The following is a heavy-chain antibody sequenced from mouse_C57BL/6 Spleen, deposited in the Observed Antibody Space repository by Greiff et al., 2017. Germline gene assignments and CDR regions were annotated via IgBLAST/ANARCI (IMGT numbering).Heavy chain of an antibody. CDR3: ARSPLRLPYYYAMDY. V-gene: IGHV7-3*01. J-gene: IGHJ4*01. Sequence: EVQLVESGGGLVQPGGSLSLSCAASGFTFTDYYMSWVRQPPGKALEWLGFIRNKANGYTTEYSASVKGRFTISRDNSQSILYLQMNALRAEDSATYYCARSPLRLPYYYAMDYWGQGTSVTVSS. D-gene: IGHD3-2*02. CDR1: GFTFTDYY. CDR2: IRNKANGYTT.